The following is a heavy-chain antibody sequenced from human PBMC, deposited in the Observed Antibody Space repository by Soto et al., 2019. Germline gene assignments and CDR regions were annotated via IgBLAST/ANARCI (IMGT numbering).Heavy chain of an antibody. CDR1: GFTFSSSA. J-gene: IGHJ6*02. V-gene: IGHV3-23*01. CDR3: AKALAIFGVDYYGMDV. Sequence: GSLRLSCAASGFTFSSSAMSWVRQAPGKGLEWVSAISGSGGSTYYADSVKGRFTISRDNSKNTLYLQMNSLRAEDTAVYYCAKALAIFGVDYYGMDVWGQGTTVTVSS. D-gene: IGHD3-3*01. CDR2: ISGSGGST.